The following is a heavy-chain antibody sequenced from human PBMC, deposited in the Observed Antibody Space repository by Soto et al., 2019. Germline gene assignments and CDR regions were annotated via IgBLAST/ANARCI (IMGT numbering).Heavy chain of an antibody. CDR2: ISRDGLNT. CDR3: ARGNLSFDFAS. J-gene: IGHJ4*02. Sequence: GGSLRLSCAASGFGFGSFGMHWVRQAPGQGLEWLAFISRDGLNTFYADSVRGRFTLSRDYSKSTMYLQMSALRDEDTALYYCARGNLSFDFASWGRGTLVTVSS. V-gene: IGHV3-30*03. CDR1: GFGFGSFG. D-gene: IGHD2-15*01.